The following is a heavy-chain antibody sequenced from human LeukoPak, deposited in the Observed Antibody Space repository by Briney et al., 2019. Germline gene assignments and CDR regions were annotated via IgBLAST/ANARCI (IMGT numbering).Heavy chain of an antibody. CDR1: GFTFSDYY. V-gene: IGHV3-11*01. J-gene: IGHJ5*02. Sequence: GGSLRLSCAASGFTFSDYYMSWIRQAPGKGLEWVSYISSSGSTIYYADSVKGRFTISRDNAKNSLYLQMNSLRAEDTAVYYCARGALDGSTMIVVVPNGDWFDPWGQGTLVTVSS. D-gene: IGHD3-22*01. CDR3: ARGALDGSTMIVVVPNGDWFDP. CDR2: ISSSGSTI.